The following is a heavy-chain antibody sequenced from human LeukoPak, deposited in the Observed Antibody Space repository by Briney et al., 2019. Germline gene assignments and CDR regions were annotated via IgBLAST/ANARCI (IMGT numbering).Heavy chain of an antibody. D-gene: IGHD3-16*02. J-gene: IGHJ4*02. V-gene: IGHV3-30*04. CDR2: ISYDGSNK. CDR3: ARVGGYDYVWGSYRYLAGY. CDR1: GFTFSSYA. Sequence: GGTLRLSCAASGFTFSSYAMHWVRQAPGRGLKWVAVISYDGSNKYYADSVKGRFTISRDNSKNTLYLQMNSLRAEDTAVYYCARVGGYDYVWGSYRYLAGYWGQGTLVTVSS.